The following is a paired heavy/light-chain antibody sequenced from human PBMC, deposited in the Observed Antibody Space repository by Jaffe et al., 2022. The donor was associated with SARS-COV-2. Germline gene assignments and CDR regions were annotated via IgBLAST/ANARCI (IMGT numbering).Heavy chain of an antibody. CDR3: ARDFRLGHSGWYFDL. D-gene: IGHD3-16*01. CDR2: ISGDSDRI. CDR1: GFTLRSYS. V-gene: IGHV3-48*01. Sequence: VLLVESGGGLVQPGGSLRLSCAASGFTLRSYSLNWVRQAPGKGLEWLSYISGDSDRIYYADSVKGRFTISRDNAKNSLYLQMNSLRAEDTATYYCARDFRLGHSGWYFDLWGRGTLVTVSS. J-gene: IGHJ2*01.
Light chain of an antibody. Sequence: DIQLTQSPSFLSASVGDRVTITCRASQGISSYLAWFHQKPGKAPKLLIYAASTLQNGVPSRFSGSGAGTEFTLTISSLQPEDFATYYCQQLNSYPRTFGQGTKLEIK. CDR3: QQLNSYPRT. CDR2: AAS. CDR1: QGISSY. V-gene: IGKV1-9*01. J-gene: IGKJ2*01.